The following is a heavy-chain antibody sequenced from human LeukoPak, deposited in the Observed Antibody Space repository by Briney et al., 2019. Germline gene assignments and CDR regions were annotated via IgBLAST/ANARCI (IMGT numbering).Heavy chain of an antibody. D-gene: IGHD2-2*01. CDR3: ATSDIDL. V-gene: IGHV3-30-3*01. Sequence: GRSLRLSCAASGFTFSSYAMHWVRQAPGKGLEWVAVISYDGSNKYYADSVKGRFTISRDNSKNTLYLQMNSLRAEDTAVYYCATSDIDLWGRGTLVTVSS. CDR1: GFTFSSYA. CDR2: ISYDGSNK. J-gene: IGHJ2*01.